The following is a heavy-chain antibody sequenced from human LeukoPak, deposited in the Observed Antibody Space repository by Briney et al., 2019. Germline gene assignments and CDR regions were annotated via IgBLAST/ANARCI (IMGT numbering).Heavy chain of an antibody. CDR3: ARRAYSSSSFDY. V-gene: IGHV4-39*01. CDR2: ISYSGRT. Sequence: PSETLSLTCTVSGGSISSGNHFWGWIRQPPGKGLEWIGIISYSGRTYFNPSLKSRVTISVDTSKNQFSLKLSSVTAADTAVYYCARRAYSSSSFDYWGQGTLVTVSS. CDR1: GGSISSGNHF. D-gene: IGHD6-6*01. J-gene: IGHJ4*02.